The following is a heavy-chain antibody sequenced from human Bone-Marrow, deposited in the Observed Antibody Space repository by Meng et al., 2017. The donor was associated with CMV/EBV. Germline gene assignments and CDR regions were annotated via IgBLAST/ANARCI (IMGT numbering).Heavy chain of an antibody. J-gene: IGHJ6*02. Sequence: ASVKVSCKASGYTFTGYYMHWVRQAPGQGLEWMGWINPNSGGTNYAQKFQGRVTMTRDTSIGTAYMELSRLRSDDTAVYYCARGTSLFGVDLYYYYGMDVWAQGTTATFSS. CDR1: GYTFTGYY. D-gene: IGHD3-3*01. V-gene: IGHV1-2*02. CDR2: INPNSGGT. CDR3: ARGTSLFGVDLYYYYGMDV.